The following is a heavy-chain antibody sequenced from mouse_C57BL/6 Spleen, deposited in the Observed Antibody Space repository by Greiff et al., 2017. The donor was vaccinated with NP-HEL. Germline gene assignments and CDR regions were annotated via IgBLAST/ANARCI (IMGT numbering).Heavy chain of an antibody. CDR3: TRPSPLLRYFDY. CDR1: GFTFSDAW. V-gene: IGHV6-6*01. J-gene: IGHJ2*01. D-gene: IGHD1-1*01. CDR2: IRNKANNHAT. Sequence: EVQLQESGGGLVQPGGSMKLSCAASGFTFSDAWMDWVRQSPEKGLEWVAEIRNKANNHATYYAESVKGRFTISRDDSKSSVYLQMNSLRAEDTGIYYCTRPSPLLRYFDYWGQGTTLTVSS.